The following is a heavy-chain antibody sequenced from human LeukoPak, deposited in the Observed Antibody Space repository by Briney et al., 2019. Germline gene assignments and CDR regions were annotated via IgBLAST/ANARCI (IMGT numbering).Heavy chain of an antibody. D-gene: IGHD3-9*01. V-gene: IGHV3-23*01. CDR3: ALGNPVLNY. CDR2: ISGSGGRT. CDR1: GFTFNTYD. Sequence: GGSLRLSCAASGFTFNTYDMTWVRQASGKGLEWVSGISGSGGRTYYADSVKGRFTISRDNSKKTLYLQMSSLRAEDTAVYYCALGNPVLNYWGQGTLVTVSS. J-gene: IGHJ4*02.